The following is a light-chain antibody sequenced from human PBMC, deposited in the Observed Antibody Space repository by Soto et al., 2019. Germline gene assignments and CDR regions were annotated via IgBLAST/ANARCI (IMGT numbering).Light chain of an antibody. J-gene: IGKJ4*01. V-gene: IGKV3-11*01. CDR1: QSVGTY. CDR3: QQHSTWLT. Sequence: EIVLTQSPATLSLSPGERATISCRASQSVGTYLAWNQKKPGQPPRLLINDPSNRATGIPARFSGSGSGTDFTLTISSLEPEDCAVYYCQQHSTWLTFGGGTKVEIK. CDR2: DPS.